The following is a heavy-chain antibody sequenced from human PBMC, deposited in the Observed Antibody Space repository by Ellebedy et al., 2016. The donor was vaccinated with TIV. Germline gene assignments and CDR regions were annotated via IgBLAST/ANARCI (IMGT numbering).Heavy chain of an antibody. D-gene: IGHD3-10*01. CDR3: ARMTGDGFDP. CDR1: GGSISSYY. Sequence: SETLSLTXTVSGGSISSYYWSWIRQPPGKGLEWIGYIYYSGSTNYNPSLKSRVTISVDTSKNQFSLKLSSVTAADTAVYYCARMTGDGFDPWGQGTLVTVSS. V-gene: IGHV4-59*01. J-gene: IGHJ5*02. CDR2: IYYSGST.